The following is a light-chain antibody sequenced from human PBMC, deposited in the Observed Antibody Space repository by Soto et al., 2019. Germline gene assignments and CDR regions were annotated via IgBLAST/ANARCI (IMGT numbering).Light chain of an antibody. CDR3: QKYNSTPWT. V-gene: IGKV1-27*01. CDR1: QGISNY. Sequence: DIPMTQSPSSLYASVRDRVTITCRASQGISNYLAWYQQKPGKVPKLLIYAASTLQSGVPSRFSGSGSGTDLTLTISSLQPEDVATYYCQKYNSTPWTFGQGTKVEIK. CDR2: AAS. J-gene: IGKJ1*01.